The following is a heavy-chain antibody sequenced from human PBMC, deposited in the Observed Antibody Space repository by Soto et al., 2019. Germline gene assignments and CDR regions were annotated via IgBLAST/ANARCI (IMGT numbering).Heavy chain of an antibody. CDR2: ISNLPDIT. Sequence: EVQLVESGGGFTQAGGSLRLSCAASGFKFSDYSFNWVRQGPGRGLEWIALISNLPDITYYADSVKGRFAISRDNAATSVFLQMNSLRDEDTAVYYCAKDRWVTTRSFDFWGQGTLVAVS. D-gene: IGHD4-17*01. J-gene: IGHJ4*02. V-gene: IGHV3-48*02. CDR3: AKDRWVTTRSFDF. CDR1: GFKFSDYS.